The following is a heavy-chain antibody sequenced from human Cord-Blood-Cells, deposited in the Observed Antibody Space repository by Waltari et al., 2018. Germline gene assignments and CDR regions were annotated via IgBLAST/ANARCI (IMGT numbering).Heavy chain of an antibody. CDR1: GGTFRSSA. CDR3: ASSNYYGSGSYYNLFDY. V-gene: IGHV1-69*06. CDR2: FIPICGTA. Sequence: QVQLVQSGAEVKKPGSSVKVSCKASGGTFRSSAISWVGQAPGQGLEWMGGFIPICGTANYAQKFQGRVTITADKSTSTAYMELSSLRSEDTAVYYCASSNYYGSGSYYNLFDYWGQGTLVTVSS. J-gene: IGHJ4*02. D-gene: IGHD3-10*01.